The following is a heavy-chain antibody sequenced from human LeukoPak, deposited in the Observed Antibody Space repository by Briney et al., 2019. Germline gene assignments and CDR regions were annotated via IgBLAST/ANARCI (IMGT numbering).Heavy chain of an antibody. J-gene: IGHJ6*03. V-gene: IGHV3-23*01. CDR1: GFTFSSHT. Sequence: GGSLRLSCAASGFTFSSHTMNWVRQAPGKGLEWVSGISGSGGSTYYADSVKGRFTISRDSSKNTLYLQMNSLRAEDTAVYYCARDGAAAAGTSYYYYYMDVWGKGTTVTVSS. CDR2: ISGSGGST. CDR3: ARDGAAAAGTSYYYYYMDV. D-gene: IGHD6-13*01.